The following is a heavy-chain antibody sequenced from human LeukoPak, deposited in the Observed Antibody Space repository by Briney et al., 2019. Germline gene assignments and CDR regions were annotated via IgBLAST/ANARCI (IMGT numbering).Heavy chain of an antibody. CDR3: AKDRGWNTFDF. J-gene: IGHJ4*02. D-gene: IGHD1-1*01. CDR1: GFTYSRYW. V-gene: IGHV3-7*01. CDR2: IKQDGSAT. Sequence: GGSLRLSCAASGFTYSRYWMEWVRQAPGKGLEWVANIKQDGSATHYLDSVRGRFTISRDNAKNSLYLQMNSLRADDAAVYYCAKDRGWNTFDFWGQGTLVTVSS.